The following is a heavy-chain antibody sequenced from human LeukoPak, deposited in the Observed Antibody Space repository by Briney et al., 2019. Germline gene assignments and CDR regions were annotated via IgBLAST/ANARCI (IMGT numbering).Heavy chain of an antibody. CDR2: INPSGGSK. V-gene: IGHV1-46*01. Sequence: EASVKVSCNASGYTFTSYYMHWVRQAPGQGLEWMGIINPSGGSKSYAQKFQGRVTMTRDMSTPTVYMELSSLRSEDTAVYYCARAASVVGATKSDAFDIWGQGTMVTVSS. CDR3: ARAASVVGATKSDAFDI. D-gene: IGHD1-26*01. J-gene: IGHJ3*02. CDR1: GYTFTSYY.